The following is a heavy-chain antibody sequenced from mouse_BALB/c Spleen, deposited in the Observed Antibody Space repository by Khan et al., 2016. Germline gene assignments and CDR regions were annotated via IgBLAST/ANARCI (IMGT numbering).Heavy chain of an antibody. CDR2: IRSKSNNYAT. V-gene: IGHV10-1*02. J-gene: IGHJ4*01. CDR3: VRSRRLRDYAMDY. CDR1: GFTFNTYA. Sequence: EVQLVESGGGLVQPKGSLKLSCAASGFTFNTYAMNWVRQAPGKGLEWVARIRSKSNNYATYYADSVKDSFTISRDDSQSMLYLQMNNLKTEVTAKYYCVRSRRLRDYAMDYWGQGTAVTVSS. D-gene: IGHD3-2*02.